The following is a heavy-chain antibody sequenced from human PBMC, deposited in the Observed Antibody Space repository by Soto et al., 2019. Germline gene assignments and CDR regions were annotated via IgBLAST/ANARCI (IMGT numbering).Heavy chain of an antibody. D-gene: IGHD2-15*01. CDR1: GFTFSSYG. CDR2: IWYDGSNK. Sequence: QVQLVESGGGVVQPGRSLRLSCAASGFTFSSYGMHWVRQAPGKGLEWVAVIWYDGSNKYYADSVKGRFTISRDNSKNTLYLQMNSLRAEDTAVYYCARERTDIVVVVAARTYYGMDVWGQGTTVTVSS. CDR3: ARERTDIVVVVAARTYYGMDV. V-gene: IGHV3-33*01. J-gene: IGHJ6*02.